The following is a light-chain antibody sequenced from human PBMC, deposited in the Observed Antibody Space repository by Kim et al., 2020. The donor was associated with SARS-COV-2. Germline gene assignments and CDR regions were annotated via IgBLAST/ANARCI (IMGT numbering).Light chain of an antibody. J-gene: IGLJ3*02. CDR2: SNN. Sequence: GQRVIISCSGSNSNIGSHTMNWYQQVPGTAPKLLIYSNNQRPSGVPDRFSGSKSGTSASLAISGLQSEDESDYYSASWDDSLNGVVFGGGTQLTVL. V-gene: IGLV1-44*01. CDR1: NSNIGSHT. CDR3: ASWDDSLNGVV.